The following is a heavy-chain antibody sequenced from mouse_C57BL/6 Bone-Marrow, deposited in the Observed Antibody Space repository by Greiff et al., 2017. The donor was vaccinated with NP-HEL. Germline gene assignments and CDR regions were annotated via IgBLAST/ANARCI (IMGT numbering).Heavy chain of an antibody. CDR2: IDPENGDT. CDR1: GFNIKDDY. Sequence: EVKLMESGAELVRPGASVKLSCTASGFNIKDDYMHWVKQRPEQGLEWIGWIDPENGDTEYASKFQGKATITADTSSNTAYLQLSSLTSEDTAVYYCTTEPDYWGQGTTLTVSS. V-gene: IGHV14-4*01. CDR3: TTEPDY. J-gene: IGHJ2*01.